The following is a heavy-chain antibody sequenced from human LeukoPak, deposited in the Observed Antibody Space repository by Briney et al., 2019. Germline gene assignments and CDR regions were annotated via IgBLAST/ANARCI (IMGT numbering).Heavy chain of an antibody. CDR1: GFNLNSYW. J-gene: IGHJ4*02. CDR3: ARDYEIY. V-gene: IGHV3-7*01. CDR2: INQDGSEK. Sequence: GGSLRLSCAASGFNLNSYWISWVRQAPGKGLEWLANINQDGSEKYYVDSVKGRFTISRDNAKDSLYLQMNSLRAEDTAVYYCARDYEIYWGQGTLVTVSS. D-gene: IGHD5-12*01.